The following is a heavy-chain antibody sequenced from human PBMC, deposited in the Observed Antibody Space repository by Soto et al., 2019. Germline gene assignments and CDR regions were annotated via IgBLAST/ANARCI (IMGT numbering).Heavy chain of an antibody. CDR2: ISYDGSDK. CDR3: ARDTGPNGYNYYYFGMDV. J-gene: IGHJ6*02. D-gene: IGHD5-18*01. V-gene: IGHV3-30*03. CDR1: GFTFTRYS. Sequence: PGGSLRLSCAASGFTFTRYSMNWVRQAPGKGLEWVAVISYDGSDKYNANSVKGRFTISRDNSKNTLYLQRNSLRAEDTAVYYCARDTGPNGYNYYYFGMDVWGQGTTVTVSS.